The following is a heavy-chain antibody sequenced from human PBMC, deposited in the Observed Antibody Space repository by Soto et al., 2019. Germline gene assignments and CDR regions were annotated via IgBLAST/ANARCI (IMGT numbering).Heavy chain of an antibody. J-gene: IGHJ6*02. V-gene: IGHV3-15*01. CDR2: IKSKTDGGTT. CDR1: GFTFSNAW. CDR3: TTDGLGATLYYGMDV. D-gene: IGHD1-26*01. Sequence: GGSLRLSCAASGFTFSNAWMSWVRQAPGKGLEWVGRIKSKTDGGTTDYAAPVKGRFTISRDDSKNTLYLRMNSLKTEDTAVYYCTTDGLGATLYYGMDVWGQGTTVTVSS.